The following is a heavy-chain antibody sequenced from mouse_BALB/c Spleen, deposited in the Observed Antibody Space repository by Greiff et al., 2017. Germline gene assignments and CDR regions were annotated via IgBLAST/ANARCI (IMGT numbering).Heavy chain of an antibody. CDR1: GFTFSSFG. CDR2: ISSGSSTI. V-gene: IGHV5-17*02. J-gene: IGHJ4*01. D-gene: IGHD2-1*01. Sequence: EVQGVESGGGLVQPGGSRKLSCAASGFTFSSFGMHWVRQAPEKGLEWVAYISSGSSTIYYADTVKGRFTISRDNPKNTLFLQMTSLRSEDTAMYYCARGRGNYYAMDYWGQGTSVTVSS. CDR3: ARGRGNYYAMDY.